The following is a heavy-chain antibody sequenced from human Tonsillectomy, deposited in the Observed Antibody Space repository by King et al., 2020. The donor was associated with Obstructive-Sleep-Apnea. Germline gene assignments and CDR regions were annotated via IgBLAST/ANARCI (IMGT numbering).Heavy chain of an antibody. J-gene: IGHJ4*02. CDR3: ARHEDSGTYY. CDR1: GYTFTRYW. V-gene: IGHV5-51*01. CDR2: IYPGDSDT. Sequence: QLVQSGPEVKEPGESLKISCKGSGYTFTRYWIAWVRQMPGKGLEWMGIIYPGDSDTRYSPSFQGQVTISADKSITTAYLQWSSLKASDTAIYYCARHEDSGTYYWGQGTLLTVSS. D-gene: IGHD1-26*01.